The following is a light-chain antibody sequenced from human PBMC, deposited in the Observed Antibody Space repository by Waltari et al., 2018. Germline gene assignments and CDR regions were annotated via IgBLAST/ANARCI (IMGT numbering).Light chain of an antibody. Sequence: EIVLTQSPATLSLYPGERATLSCRASQSVSSYLAWYQQKPGQAPRLLIYDASNRATGIPARFSGSGSGTDFTLTISSLEPEDFAVYYCQQRSNWVFGGGTKVEIK. J-gene: IGKJ4*01. CDR1: QSVSSY. CDR3: QQRSNWV. V-gene: IGKV3-11*01. CDR2: DAS.